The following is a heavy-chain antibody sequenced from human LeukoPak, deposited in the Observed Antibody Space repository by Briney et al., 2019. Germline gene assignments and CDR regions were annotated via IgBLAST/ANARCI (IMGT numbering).Heavy chain of an antibody. J-gene: IGHJ4*02. CDR1: GFTFSSYA. D-gene: IGHD5-24*01. Sequence: GGSLRLSCAASGFTFSSYAMHWVRQAPGKGLEWVAVISYDGSNKYYADSVKGRFTISRDNSKNTLYLQMNSLRAEDTAVYYCARDQGRDGYNQVYWGQGTLVTVSS. V-gene: IGHV3-30-3*01. CDR3: ARDQGRDGYNQVY. CDR2: ISYDGSNK.